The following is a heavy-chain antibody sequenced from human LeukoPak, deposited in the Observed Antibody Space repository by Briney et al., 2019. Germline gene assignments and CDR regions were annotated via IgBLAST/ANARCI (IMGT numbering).Heavy chain of an antibody. D-gene: IGHD3-10*01. CDR2: IILIFGTA. Sequence: SVKVSCKASGGTFSSYAISWVRQAPGQGLEWMGGIILIFGTANYAQKFQGRVTITADESTSTAYMELSSLRSEDTAVYYCARDGSGSGSYYSFDYWGQGTLVTVSS. CDR1: GGTFSSYA. CDR3: ARDGSGSGSYYSFDY. V-gene: IGHV1-69*13. J-gene: IGHJ4*02.